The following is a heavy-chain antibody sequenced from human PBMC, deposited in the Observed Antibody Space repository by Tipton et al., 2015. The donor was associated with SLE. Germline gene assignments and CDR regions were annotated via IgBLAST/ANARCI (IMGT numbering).Heavy chain of an antibody. J-gene: IGHJ4*02. V-gene: IGHV1-69*05. Sequence: QSGAEVKKPGSSVKVSCKTSGGTFSTYAMNWVRQAPGQGLAWMGGIIPIFGRAMYAQKFQGRVTITTDESTSTAYMELSSLRSEDTAVYYCARAHTAYSSSVQLDSWGQGTLVTVSS. CDR2: IIPIFGRA. CDR3: ARAHTAYSSSVQLDS. D-gene: IGHD6-6*01. CDR1: GGTFSTYA.